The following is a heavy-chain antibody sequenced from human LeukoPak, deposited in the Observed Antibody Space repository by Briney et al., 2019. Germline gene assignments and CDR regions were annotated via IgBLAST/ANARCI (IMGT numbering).Heavy chain of an antibody. J-gene: IGHJ3*02. CDR1: GGSFSGYY. CDR2: INHSGST. Sequence: PSETLSLTCAVYGGSFSGYYWSWIRQPPGKGLEWIGEINHSGSTNYNPSLKSRVTISVDTSKNQFSLKLNSVTPEDTAVYYCAEYSSDAFDIWGQGTMVTVSS. V-gene: IGHV4-34*01. D-gene: IGHD6-6*01. CDR3: AEYSSDAFDI.